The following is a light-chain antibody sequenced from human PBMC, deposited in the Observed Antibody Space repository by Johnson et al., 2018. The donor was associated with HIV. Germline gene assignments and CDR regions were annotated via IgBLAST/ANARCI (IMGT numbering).Light chain of an antibody. CDR2: DNN. Sequence: QSVLTQPPSVSAAPGQKVTISCSGSSSNIGNNYVSWYQQVPGTAHKLLIYDNNKRPSGIPDRFSGSTSGTSATLGITGLQTGDEADYYCGTWDSSLSAYVFGTGTKVTVL. CDR1: SSNIGNNY. CDR3: GTWDSSLSAYV. V-gene: IGLV1-51*01. J-gene: IGLJ1*01.